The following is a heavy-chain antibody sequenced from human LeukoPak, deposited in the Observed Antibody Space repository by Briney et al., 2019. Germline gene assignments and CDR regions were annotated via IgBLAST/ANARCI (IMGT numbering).Heavy chain of an antibody. D-gene: IGHD6-13*01. J-gene: IGHJ5*02. CDR2: FDPEDGET. Sequence: ASVKVSCKVSGYTLTELSMHWVRQAPGKGLEWMGGFDPEDGETIYAQKFQGRVTMTEDTSTDTAYMELSSLRSEDTAVYYCARGVWYTPYNWFDPWGQGTLVTVSS. CDR3: ARGVWYTPYNWFDP. V-gene: IGHV1-24*01. CDR1: GYTLTELS.